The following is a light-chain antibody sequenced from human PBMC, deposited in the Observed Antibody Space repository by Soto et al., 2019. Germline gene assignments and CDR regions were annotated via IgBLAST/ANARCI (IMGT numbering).Light chain of an antibody. CDR2: DAS. J-gene: IGKJ2*01. CDR3: QQRSSWPSYT. CDR1: QSVSSY. V-gene: IGKV3-11*01. Sequence: EIVLTQSPATLSLSPGERASLSCRASQSVSSYLAWYQQKPGQAPRPLIYDASNRATGIPARFSGSGSGTDFTLSISSLEPEDFAVYYCQQRSSWPSYTFG.